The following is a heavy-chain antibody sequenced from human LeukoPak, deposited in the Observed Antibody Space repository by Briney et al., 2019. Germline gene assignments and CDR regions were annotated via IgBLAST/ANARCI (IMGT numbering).Heavy chain of an antibody. Sequence: GGSLRLSCVASGFTFSSYAMSWVRQAPGKGLEWVSGISGSGGSTYYADSVKGRFTISRDNSKNTLFLQMNSLRAEDTATYFCARGSGIRNNYGMDVWGKGTTVIVSS. CDR3: ARGSGIRNNYGMDV. CDR1: GFTFSSYA. J-gene: IGHJ6*04. V-gene: IGHV3-23*01. D-gene: IGHD3-10*01. CDR2: ISGSGGST.